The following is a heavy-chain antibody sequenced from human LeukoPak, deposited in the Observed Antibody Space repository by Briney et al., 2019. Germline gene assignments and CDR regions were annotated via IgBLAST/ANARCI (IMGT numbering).Heavy chain of an antibody. CDR3: ARDLMLLWFGEGEDGMDV. J-gene: IGHJ6*02. V-gene: IGHV3-21*01. Sequence: GGSLRLSCAASGFIFSSYSMNWVRQAPGKGLEWVSSISSSSSYIYYADSEKGRFTISRDNAKNSLYLQMNSLRAEDTAVYYCARDLMLLWFGEGEDGMDVWGQGTTVTVSS. CDR1: GFIFSSYS. CDR2: ISSSSSYI. D-gene: IGHD3-10*01.